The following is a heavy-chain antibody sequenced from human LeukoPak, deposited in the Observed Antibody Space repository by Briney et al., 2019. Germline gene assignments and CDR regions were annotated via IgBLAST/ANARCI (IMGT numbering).Heavy chain of an antibody. D-gene: IGHD3-22*01. CDR2: INHSGST. Sequence: SETLSLTCAVYGGSFSGYYWSWIRQPPGKGLEWIGEINHSGSTNYNPSLKSRVTISVDTSKKQFSLKLSSVTAADTALYYCARVDYDSSGQQMGSGAFDIWGQGTMVTVSS. V-gene: IGHV4-34*01. CDR1: GGSFSGYY. CDR3: ARVDYDSSGQQMGSGAFDI. J-gene: IGHJ3*02.